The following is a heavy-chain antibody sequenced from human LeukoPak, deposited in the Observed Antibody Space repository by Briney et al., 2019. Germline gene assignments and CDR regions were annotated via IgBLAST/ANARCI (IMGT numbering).Heavy chain of an antibody. Sequence: SETLSLTCAVYGGSFSGYYWSWIRQPPGKGLEWIGEINNSGSTNYNPSPKSRVTISVDTPKNQFSLKLSSVTAADTAVYYCARLGSGRRITTFGFDYWGQGTLVTVSS. J-gene: IGHJ4*02. CDR1: GGSFSGYY. CDR2: INNSGST. V-gene: IGHV4-34*01. D-gene: IGHD3-3*01. CDR3: ARLGSGRRITTFGFDY.